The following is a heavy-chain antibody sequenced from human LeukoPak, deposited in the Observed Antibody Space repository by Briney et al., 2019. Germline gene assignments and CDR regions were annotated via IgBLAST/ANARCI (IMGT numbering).Heavy chain of an antibody. CDR1: GGSISSYY. V-gene: IGHV4-59*01. Sequence: SETLSLTCTVSGGSISSYYWSWIRQPPGKGLEWIGYIYYSGSTNYNPSLKSRVTISVDTSKNQFSLKLSSVTAADTAVYYCARLGDSSGYYYRGIDYWGQGTLVTASS. CDR2: IYYSGST. CDR3: ARLGDSSGYYYRGIDY. J-gene: IGHJ4*02. D-gene: IGHD3-22*01.